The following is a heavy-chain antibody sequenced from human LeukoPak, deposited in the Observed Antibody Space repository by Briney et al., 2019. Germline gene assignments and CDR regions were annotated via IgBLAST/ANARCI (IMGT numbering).Heavy chain of an antibody. J-gene: IGHJ2*01. CDR1: GFTFSDHC. CDR3: ARESGGGVLGYFDL. CDR2: TRNKANSYTT. V-gene: IGHV3-72*01. D-gene: IGHD3-10*01. Sequence: PGGSLRLSGAASGFTFSDHCMDWVRQAPGKGLEWVGRTRNKANSYTTEYAASVKGRFTISRDDSKKSLYLQMNSLKTEDTAVYYCARESGGGVLGYFDLWGRGTLVSVSS.